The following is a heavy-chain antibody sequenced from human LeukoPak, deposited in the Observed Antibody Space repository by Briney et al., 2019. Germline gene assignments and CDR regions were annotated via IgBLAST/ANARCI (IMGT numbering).Heavy chain of an antibody. CDR3: AKDAYRYYDSSDYYRPYYFDY. CDR1: GFTFTSYP. V-gene: IGHV3-23*01. J-gene: IGHJ4*02. Sequence: GGSLRLYCSASGFTFTSYPMTWVRQAPGKGLEWVSSVSGSAGRTYYADSVKGRMTISRENSKNTLYLQMNSLRAEDTAVYYCAKDAYRYYDSSDYYRPYYFDYWGQGTRVTVSS. D-gene: IGHD3-22*01. CDR2: VSGSAGRT.